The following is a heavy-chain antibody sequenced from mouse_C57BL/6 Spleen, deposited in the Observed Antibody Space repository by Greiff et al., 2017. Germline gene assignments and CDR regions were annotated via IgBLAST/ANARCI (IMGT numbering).Heavy chain of an antibody. CDR3: ERVEDYDGDAMDY. J-gene: IGHJ4*01. CDR2: INPNYGTT. V-gene: IGHV1-39*01. D-gene: IGHD2-4*01. Sequence: VQLKQSGPELVKPGASVKISCKASGYSFTDYNMNWVKQSNGKSLEWIGVINPNYGTTSYNQKFKGKATLTVDQSSSTAYMQLNSLTSEDSAVYYCERVEDYDGDAMDYWGQGTSVTVSS. CDR1: GYSFTDYN.